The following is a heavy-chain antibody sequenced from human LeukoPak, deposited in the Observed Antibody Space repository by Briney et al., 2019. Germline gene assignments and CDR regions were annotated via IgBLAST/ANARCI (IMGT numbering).Heavy chain of an antibody. CDR2: IYYSGST. CDR3: ARHWLDSGTPDRFDY. V-gene: IGHV4-59*08. J-gene: IGHJ4*02. D-gene: IGHD3-10*01. CDR1: SGFNSRFY. Sequence: SETLSLTCTVSSGFNSRFYWSWIRQPPGKGLEWIGYIYYSGSTNYNPSLKSRVTISVDTSKKQFSLKLSSVTAADTAVYYCARHWLDSGTPDRFDYWGQGTLVTVSS.